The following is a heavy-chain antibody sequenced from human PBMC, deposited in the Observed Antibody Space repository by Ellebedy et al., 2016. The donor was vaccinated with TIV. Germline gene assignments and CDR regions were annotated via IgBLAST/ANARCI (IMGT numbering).Heavy chain of an antibody. J-gene: IGHJ4*02. CDR1: GFTFGSYG. CDR3: AREFGDYFFDY. D-gene: IGHD4-17*01. V-gene: IGHV3-33*08. CDR2: IWFDGGSI. Sequence: GGSLRLSCAASGFTFGSYGMHWVRQAPGKGLEWVASIWFDGGSIYYGGSVKGRFIISRDNSKSTLFLQMNSLRADDTAVYYCAREFGDYFFDYWGQGTLVTVSS.